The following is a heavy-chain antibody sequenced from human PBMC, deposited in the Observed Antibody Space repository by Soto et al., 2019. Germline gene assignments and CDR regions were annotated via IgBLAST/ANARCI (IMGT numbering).Heavy chain of an antibody. CDR2: IRFDGTDE. CDR3: ARDGIGRTAFRGFLAY. J-gene: IGHJ4*02. CDR1: KSIFTGYG. V-gene: IGHV3-33*01. Sequence: PGGSLRLSCAASKSIFTGYGMHWVRQTPGKGLEWVAVIRFDGTDEHYADSVKGRFTISRDNSKNMLYLQMNSLSVEDKALYFCARDGIGRTAFRGFLAYWGQGTLVTVSS. D-gene: IGHD2-15*01.